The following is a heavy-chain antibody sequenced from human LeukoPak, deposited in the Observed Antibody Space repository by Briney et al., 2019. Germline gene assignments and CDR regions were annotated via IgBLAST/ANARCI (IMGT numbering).Heavy chain of an antibody. J-gene: IGHJ4*02. CDR2: IRSSSSYI. Sequence: GGSLRLSCAASGFTFSSYSMNWVRQAPGKGLEWVSSIRSSSSYIYYADSVKGRFTISRDNAKNSLYLQMNSLRAEDTAVYYCARDISDFWSGEPPRWAVDYWGQGTLVTVSS. CDR3: ARDISDFWSGEPPRWAVDY. D-gene: IGHD3-3*01. CDR1: GFTFSSYS. V-gene: IGHV3-21*01.